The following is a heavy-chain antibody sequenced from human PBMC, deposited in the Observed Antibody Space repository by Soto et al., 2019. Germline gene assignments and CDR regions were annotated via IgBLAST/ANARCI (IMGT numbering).Heavy chain of an antibody. CDR2: IYFSGCT. CDR1: GGSITNYY. D-gene: IGHD3-22*01. CDR3: AREHPYYYDSSGYYYPPYYYYGMDV. V-gene: IGHV4-59*01. J-gene: IGHJ6*02. Sequence: PSETLSLTCTVSGGSITNYYWSWIRQPPGKGLEWIGYIYFSGCTNYNPSLKSRVTISVDTSKNQFSLKLSSVTAADTAVYYCAREHPYYYDSSGYYYPPYYYYGMDVWGQGTTVTVSS.